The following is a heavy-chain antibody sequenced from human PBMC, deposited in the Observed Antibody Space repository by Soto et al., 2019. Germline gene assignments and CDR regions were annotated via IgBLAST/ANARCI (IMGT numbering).Heavy chain of an antibody. V-gene: IGHV1-69*01. CDR3: AYGYYGSDIYYFDY. CDR2: IIPIFGTA. D-gene: IGHD3-10*01. J-gene: IGHJ4*02. Sequence: FSSYAISWVRQAPGQELEWMGGIIPIFGTANYAQKFQGRVTITADESTSTAYMELSSLRSEDTAVYYCAYGYYGSDIYYFDYWGQGALVTVSS. CDR1: FSSYA.